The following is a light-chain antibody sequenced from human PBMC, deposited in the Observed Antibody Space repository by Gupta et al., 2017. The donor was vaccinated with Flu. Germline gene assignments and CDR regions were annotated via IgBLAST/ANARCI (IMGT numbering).Light chain of an antibody. Sequence: NFMLTRPHSVSESPGKTVTISCTRSTGSIASIYVQWYQQRPGSAPMSVIYEDNHRPSGVPDRFSASIDSSSNSASLTISGLKTEDEADYYCQSYDSSNVIFGGGTKLTVL. CDR2: EDN. CDR3: QSYDSSNVI. CDR1: TGSIASIY. V-gene: IGLV6-57*03. J-gene: IGLJ2*01.